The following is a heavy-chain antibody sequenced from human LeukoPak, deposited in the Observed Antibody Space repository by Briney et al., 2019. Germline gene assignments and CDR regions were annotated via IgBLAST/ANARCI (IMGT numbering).Heavy chain of an antibody. V-gene: IGHV4-34*01. CDR2: INHSGST. D-gene: IGHD6-19*01. CDR1: GGSFSGYY. CDR3: ARGRFRVAGTYYFDY. J-gene: IGHJ4*02. Sequence: SETLSLTCAVYGGSFSGYYWGWIRQPPGKGLEWIGEINHSGSTNYNPSLKSRVTISVDTSKNQFSLKLSSVTAADTAVYYCARGRFRVAGTYYFDYWGQGTLVTVSS.